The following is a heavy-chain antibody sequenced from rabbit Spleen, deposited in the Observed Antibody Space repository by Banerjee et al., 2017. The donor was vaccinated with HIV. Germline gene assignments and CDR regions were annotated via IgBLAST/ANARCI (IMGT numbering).Heavy chain of an antibody. Sequence: QSLEESGGDMVKPGASLTLTCTASGVSFSSNHYMCWVRQAPGKGLEWIACIDTSDGDTDYANWPKGRFTISKTSSTTVTLQMTSLTAADTATYFCARDLVAVIGWNFNLWGPGTLVTVS. D-gene: IGHD1-1*01. V-gene: IGHV1S40*01. CDR1: GVSFSSNHY. J-gene: IGHJ4*01. CDR3: ARDLVAVIGWNFNL. CDR2: IDTSDGDT.